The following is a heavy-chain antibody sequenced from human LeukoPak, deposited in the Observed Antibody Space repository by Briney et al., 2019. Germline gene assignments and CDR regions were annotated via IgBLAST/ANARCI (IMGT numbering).Heavy chain of an antibody. J-gene: IGHJ4*02. V-gene: IGHV1-46*01. D-gene: IGHD2-15*01. CDR3: ARVRGYCSGGSCPYFDY. CDR1: GYTFTSYY. Sequence: ASVNVSCTASGYTFTSYYMHWVRQAPGQGLEWMGIINPSGGSTSYAQKFQGRVTMTRDTSTSTVYMELSSLRSEDTAVYYCARVRGYCSGGSCPYFDYWGQGTLVTVSS. CDR2: INPSGGST.